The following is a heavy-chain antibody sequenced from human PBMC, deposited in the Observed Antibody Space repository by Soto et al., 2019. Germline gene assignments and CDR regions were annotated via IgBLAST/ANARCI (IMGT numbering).Heavy chain of an antibody. J-gene: IGHJ4*02. CDR1: GGTFSSYT. D-gene: IGHD3-10*01. Sequence: QVQLVQSGAEVKKPGSSVKVSCKASGGTFSSYTISWVRQAPGQGLEWMGRIIPILGIANYAQKFQGRVTITADKATSTAYMELSSLRSEDTAVYYCARVNYYGSGSYGWGQGTLVTVSS. CDR2: IIPILGIA. V-gene: IGHV1-69*02. CDR3: ARVNYYGSGSYG.